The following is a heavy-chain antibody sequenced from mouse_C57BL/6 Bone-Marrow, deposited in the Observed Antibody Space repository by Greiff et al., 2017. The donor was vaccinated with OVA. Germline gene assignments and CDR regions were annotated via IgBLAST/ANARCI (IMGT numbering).Heavy chain of an antibody. Sequence: EVQRVESEGGLVQPGSSMKLSCTASGFTFSDYYMAWVRQVPEKGLEWVANINYDGSSTYYLDSLKSRFIISRDNAKNILYLQMSSLKSEDTATYYCARDLPYDYDGVWYFDVWGTGTTVTVSS. CDR2: INYDGSST. V-gene: IGHV5-16*01. D-gene: IGHD2-4*01. J-gene: IGHJ1*03. CDR3: ARDLPYDYDGVWYFDV. CDR1: GFTFSDYY.